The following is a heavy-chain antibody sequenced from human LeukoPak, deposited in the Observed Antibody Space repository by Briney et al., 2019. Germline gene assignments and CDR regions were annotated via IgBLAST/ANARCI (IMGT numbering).Heavy chain of an antibody. J-gene: IGHJ4*02. CDR1: GFTFSSYA. Sequence: GGSLGLSCAASGFTFSSYAMSWVRQAPGKGLEWVSAISGSGGSTYYADSVKGRFTISRDNSKNTLYLQMNSLRAEDTAVYYCARPLGARGILTGYYLVWGQGTLVTVSS. V-gene: IGHV3-23*01. CDR3: ARPLGARGILTGYYLV. D-gene: IGHD3-9*01. CDR2: ISGSGGST.